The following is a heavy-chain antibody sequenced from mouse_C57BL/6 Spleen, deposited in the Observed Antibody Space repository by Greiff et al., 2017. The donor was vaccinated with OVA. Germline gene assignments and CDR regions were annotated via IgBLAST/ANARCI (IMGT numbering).Heavy chain of an antibody. CDR2: ISDGGSYT. J-gene: IGHJ4*01. V-gene: IGHV5-4*03. CDR1: GFTFSSYA. Sequence: DVKLVESGGGLVKPGGSLKLSCAASGFTFSSYAMSWVRQTPEKRLEWVATISDGGSYTYYPDNVKGRFTISRDNAKNNQYLQMSHLKSEDTAMYYCARGYGSGSYYAMDYWGQGTSVTVSS. D-gene: IGHD1-1*01. CDR3: ARGYGSGSYYAMDY.